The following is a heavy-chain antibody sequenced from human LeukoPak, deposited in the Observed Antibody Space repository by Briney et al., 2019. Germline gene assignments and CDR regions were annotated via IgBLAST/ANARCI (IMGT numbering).Heavy chain of an antibody. CDR1: GGSISSGSYY. CDR3: ARHGGDIVVVPAAPFDY. V-gene: IGHV4-61*10. J-gene: IGHJ4*02. D-gene: IGHD2-2*01. CDR2: INHSGST. Sequence: PSETLSLTCTVSGGSISSGSYYWSWIRQPAGKGLKWIGEINHSGSTNYNPSLKSRVTISVDTSKNQFSLKLSSVTAADTAVYYCARHGGDIVVVPAAPFDYWGQGTLVTVSS.